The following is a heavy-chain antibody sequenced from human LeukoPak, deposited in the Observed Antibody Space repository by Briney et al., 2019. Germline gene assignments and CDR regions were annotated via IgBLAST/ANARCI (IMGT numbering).Heavy chain of an antibody. Sequence: PSETLSLACTVSGGSIFSTSFYWGWIRQPPGKGLEWIGSMYYDGTTYHNPSLKSRDTISVDTSNSQFSLRLTSVTAADTAVYFCARRSDSGSDDGEDYFDYWGQGTLVTVSS. CDR1: GGSIFSTSFY. D-gene: IGHD1-26*01. V-gene: IGHV4-39*01. CDR3: ARRSDSGSDDGEDYFDY. J-gene: IGHJ4*02. CDR2: MYYDGTT.